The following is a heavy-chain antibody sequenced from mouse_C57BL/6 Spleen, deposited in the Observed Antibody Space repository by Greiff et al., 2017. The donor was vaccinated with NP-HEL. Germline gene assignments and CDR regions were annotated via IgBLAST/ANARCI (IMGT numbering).Heavy chain of an antibody. CDR1: GYTFTRYW. V-gene: IGHV1-55*01. CDR3: VAHYYGSSYGY. Sequence: QVQLQQPGAELVKPGASVKMSCKASGYTFTRYWITWVKQRPGQGLEWIGDIYPGSGSTNYNEKFKSKATLTVDTSSSTAYMQLSSLTSEDSAVYYCVAHYYGSSYGYWGQGTTLTVSS. J-gene: IGHJ2*01. CDR2: IYPGSGST. D-gene: IGHD1-1*01.